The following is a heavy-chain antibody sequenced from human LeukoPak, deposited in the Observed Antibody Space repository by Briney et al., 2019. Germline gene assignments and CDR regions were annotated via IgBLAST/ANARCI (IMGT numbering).Heavy chain of an antibody. V-gene: IGHV5-51*01. J-gene: IGHJ6*03. Sequence: GESLKISCKGSGYSFTSYWIGWVRQMPGKGLEWMGIIYPGDSDTRYSPSFQGQVTISADKSISTAYLQWSSLKASDTAMYYCARRGIAVAGTDYMDVWGRGTTVTVSS. CDR2: IYPGDSDT. D-gene: IGHD6-19*01. CDR1: GYSFTSYW. CDR3: ARRGIAVAGTDYMDV.